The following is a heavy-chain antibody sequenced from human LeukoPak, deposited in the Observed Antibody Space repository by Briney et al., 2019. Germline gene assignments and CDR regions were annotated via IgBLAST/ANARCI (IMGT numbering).Heavy chain of an antibody. CDR2: ISGSGGST. CDR1: GFTFSSYA. J-gene: IGHJ4*02. Sequence: GGSLRLSCAASGFTFSSYAMSWVRQAPGKGLEWVSAISGSGGSTHYADSVKGRFTISRDNSKNTLYLQMNSLRAEDTAVYYCAKGTRVVYAPYVDYWGQGTLVTVSS. V-gene: IGHV3-23*01. D-gene: IGHD2-8*02. CDR3: AKGTRVVYAPYVDY.